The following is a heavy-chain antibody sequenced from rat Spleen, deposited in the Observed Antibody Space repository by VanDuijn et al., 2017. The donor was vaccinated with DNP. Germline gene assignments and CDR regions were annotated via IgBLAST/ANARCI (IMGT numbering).Heavy chain of an antibody. D-gene: IGHD1-5*01. V-gene: IGHV3-1*01. CDR2: ISYSGTT. Sequence: EVQLQESGPGLVKTSQSLSLTCSVTGYSITTNYWGWIRKFPGNKMEWVGHISYSGTTSYHPSLKSRISITRDTSKNQFFLQLSSVTTEDTATYYCARWNIGTSTLDYWGQGVMVTVSS. CDR3: ARWNIGTSTLDY. J-gene: IGHJ2*01. CDR1: GYSITTNY.